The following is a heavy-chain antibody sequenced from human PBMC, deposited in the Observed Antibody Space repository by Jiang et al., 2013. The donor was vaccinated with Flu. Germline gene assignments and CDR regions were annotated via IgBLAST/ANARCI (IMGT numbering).Heavy chain of an antibody. Sequence: TSGVGVGWIRQPPGKALEWLALIYWDDDKRYSPSLKSRLTITKDTSKNQVVLTMTNMDPVDTATYYCAHRSRAAAEKDAFDIWGQGTMVTVSS. CDR2: IYWDDDK. CDR3: AHRSRAAAEKDAFDI. D-gene: IGHD6-13*01. V-gene: IGHV2-5*02. J-gene: IGHJ3*02. CDR1: TSGVG.